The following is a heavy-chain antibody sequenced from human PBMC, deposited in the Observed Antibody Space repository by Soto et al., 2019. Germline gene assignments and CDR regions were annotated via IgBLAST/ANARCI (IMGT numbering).Heavy chain of an antibody. CDR2: FYYSGST. CDR3: ARDYYYDNSGNPGAYYYCMDV. D-gene: IGHD3-22*01. Sequence: SETLSLTCTVSGGSISSYHWSWIRQPPGKGLEWIGYFYYSGSTKYNPSLKSRVTMSADKSKNQFSLRLKSVTAADTAVYWCARDYYYDNSGNPGAYYYCMDVWGQGTTVTVSS. J-gene: IGHJ6*02. V-gene: IGHV4-59*01. CDR1: GGSISSYH.